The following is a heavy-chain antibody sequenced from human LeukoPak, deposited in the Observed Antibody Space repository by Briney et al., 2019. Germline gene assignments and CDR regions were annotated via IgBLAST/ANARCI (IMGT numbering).Heavy chain of an antibody. J-gene: IGHJ5*02. Sequence: ASVKGSCKASGYSFTTYEINWVRQATGQGLEWMGWMNPNSGNTGYAQKFQGRVTMTRNTSISTAYMELSSLRSEDTAVYYCFASNLNWFDPWGQGTLVTVSS. CDR1: GYSFTTYE. CDR3: FASNLNWFDP. CDR2: MNPNSGNT. V-gene: IGHV1-8*01.